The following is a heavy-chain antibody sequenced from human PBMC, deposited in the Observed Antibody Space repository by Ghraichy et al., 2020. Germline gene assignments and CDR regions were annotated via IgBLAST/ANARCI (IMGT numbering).Heavy chain of an antibody. CDR1: GYTFTNYD. Sequence: ASVKVSCKASGYTFTNYDINWVRQATGQGLDWMGWMNPNSGNTGYAQKFQDRVTMTRNTSIGTAYMELSSLRSDDTAVYYCARFCSRTGCYNSFDHWGQGTLVTVSS. CDR3: ARFCSRTGCYNSFDH. CDR2: MNPNSGNT. J-gene: IGHJ4*02. D-gene: IGHD2-2*02. V-gene: IGHV1-8*01.